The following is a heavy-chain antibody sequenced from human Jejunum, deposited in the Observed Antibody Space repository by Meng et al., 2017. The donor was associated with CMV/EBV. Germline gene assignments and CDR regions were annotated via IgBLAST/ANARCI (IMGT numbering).Heavy chain of an antibody. Sequence: QVQLQEPGPGLVKSSQTLSLPCTVSGGSLSPYYWTWIRQIPGKGLEWIGEISHGGITNYNPSLKCRVTLLIDTSKNQFSLKLSSVTAADTAVYYCGMERVNWGQGILVTVSS. CDR1: GGSLSPYY. D-gene: IGHD1-1*01. J-gene: IGHJ4*02. CDR3: GMERVN. CDR2: ISHGGIT. V-gene: IGHV4-34*09.